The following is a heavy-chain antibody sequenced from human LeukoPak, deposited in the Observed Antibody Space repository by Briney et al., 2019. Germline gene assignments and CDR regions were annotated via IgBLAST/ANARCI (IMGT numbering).Heavy chain of an antibody. D-gene: IGHD6-13*01. V-gene: IGHV4-59*06. CDR3: ARGSSSSWQLFDY. CDR1: GGSISSYY. CDR2: IYYSGST. J-gene: IGHJ4*02. Sequence: SETLSLTCTVSGGSISSYYWSWIRQHPGKGLEWIGYIYYSGSTYYNPSLKSRVTISVDTSKNQFSLKLSSVTAADTAVYYCARGSSSSWQLFDYWGQGTLVTVSS.